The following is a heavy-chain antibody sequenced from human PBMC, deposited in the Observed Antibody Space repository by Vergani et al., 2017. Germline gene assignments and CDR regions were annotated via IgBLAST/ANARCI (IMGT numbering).Heavy chain of an antibody. Sequence: QVQLQQWGAGLLKPSETLSLTCAVHGGSFSGYYWSWIRQPPGKGLEWIGEINHSGSTNSNPSLKSRVTISVDTSKNQFSLKLSSETAAGTAVYYGAGGPSSSWYGWFDPWGQGTLVTVSS. J-gene: IGHJ5*02. D-gene: IGHD6-13*01. CDR3: AGGPSSSWYGWFDP. CDR2: INHSGST. CDR1: GGSFSGYY. V-gene: IGHV4-34*01.